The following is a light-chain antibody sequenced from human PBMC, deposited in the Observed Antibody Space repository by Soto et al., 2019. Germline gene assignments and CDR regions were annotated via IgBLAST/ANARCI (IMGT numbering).Light chain of an antibody. Sequence: EIELTQSPATLSLSPGERATLSCRASQSVSSFLVWYQQKPGQAPRLLIYDAVNRVTGIPARFSGSGSGTDFTLIISSLETEDVAVYDCQHRRTFARLTVGRGT. J-gene: IGKJ4*01. V-gene: IGKV3-11*01. CDR3: QHRRTFARLT. CDR2: DAV. CDR1: QSVSSF.